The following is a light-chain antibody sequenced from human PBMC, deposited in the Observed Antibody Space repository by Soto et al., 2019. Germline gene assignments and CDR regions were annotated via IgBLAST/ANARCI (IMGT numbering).Light chain of an antibody. Sequence: QSVLTQPPSTSGTPGQRVTISCSGGSPNIAANAVNRYQHLPGTAPRLLIFRNNQRPSGVPERFSGSKSGTSASLAISGLLSEDEADYYCAAWDDSLNGVVFGGGTQLTVL. V-gene: IGLV1-44*01. CDR1: SPNIAANA. CDR2: RNN. CDR3: AAWDDSLNGVV. J-gene: IGLJ7*01.